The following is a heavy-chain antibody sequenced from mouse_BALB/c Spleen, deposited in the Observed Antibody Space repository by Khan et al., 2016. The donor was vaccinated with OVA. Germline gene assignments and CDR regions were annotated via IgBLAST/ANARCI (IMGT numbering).Heavy chain of an antibody. J-gene: IGHJ3*01. CDR2: INTGGHYT. CDR1: GFTFSTYG. Sequence: EVELVESGGDLVEPGGSLKLSCVASGFTFSTYGMSWVRQTPDKRLEWVATINTGGHYTYYPDSVRGRFTISRDNAKNTLYLQMTSLKSEDTAMFYCARLAYYYDSEGFAYWGQGTLVTVSA. V-gene: IGHV5-6*01. CDR3: ARLAYYYDSEGFAY. D-gene: IGHD1-1*01.